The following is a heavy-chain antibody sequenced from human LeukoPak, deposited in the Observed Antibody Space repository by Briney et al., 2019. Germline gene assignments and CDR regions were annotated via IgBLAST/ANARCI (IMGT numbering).Heavy chain of an antibody. D-gene: IGHD5-24*01. CDR2: IYSGGST. V-gene: IGHV3-66*01. Sequence: GGSLRLSCAASGFTVSSNYMSWVRQAPGKGLEWVSVIYSGGSTYYADSVKGRFTISRDNSKNTLYLQMNSLRAEDTAVYYCARDRGVEGWLQFHYYYGMDVWGQGTTVTVSS. CDR3: ARDRGVEGWLQFHYYYGMDV. J-gene: IGHJ6*02. CDR1: GFTVSSNY.